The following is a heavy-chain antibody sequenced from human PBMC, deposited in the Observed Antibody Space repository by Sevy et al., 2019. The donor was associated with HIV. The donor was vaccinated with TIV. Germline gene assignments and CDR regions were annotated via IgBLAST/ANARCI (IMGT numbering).Heavy chain of an antibody. V-gene: IGHV1-18*01. J-gene: IGHJ4*02. CDR1: GYSFSNYG. D-gene: IGHD3-10*01. CDR3: ARGNPPGGF. CDR2: IGGYSGNI. Sequence: ASVKVSCKASGYSFSNYGITWVRQAPGQGLEWMGWIGGYSGNIRYSQKVQGRLTMTSDTSTGTASMELTSLKSDDTATYYCARGNPPGGFWGQGTLVTVSS.